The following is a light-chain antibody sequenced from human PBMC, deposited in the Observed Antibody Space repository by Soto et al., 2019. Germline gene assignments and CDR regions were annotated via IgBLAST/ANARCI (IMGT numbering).Light chain of an antibody. CDR3: QHRSSWPLI. V-gene: IGKV3-11*01. Sequence: EIVLTQSPATLSLSPGERATLSCRASQNISTYLAWYQQKPGQAPRLLIYDASNRATGIPARFSGGGSGTDFTLTISSLEPEDFAVYYCQHRSSWPLIFGGGTKVEIK. CDR2: DAS. J-gene: IGKJ4*01. CDR1: QNISTY.